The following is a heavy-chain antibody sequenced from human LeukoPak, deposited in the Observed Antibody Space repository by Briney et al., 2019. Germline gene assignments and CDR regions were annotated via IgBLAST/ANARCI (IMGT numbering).Heavy chain of an antibody. V-gene: IGHV3-23*01. D-gene: IGHD3-22*01. CDR1: GFTFGSYA. CDR3: AKDPYYESSGYYSDY. Sequence: GGSLRLSCAASGFTFGSYAMTWVRQAPGKGLEWVSAISGRGGSTYYADSVKGRFTISRDNSKNTLYLQMNSLRAEDTAVYYCAKDPYYESSGYYSDYWGQGTLVTVSS. J-gene: IGHJ4*02. CDR2: ISGRGGST.